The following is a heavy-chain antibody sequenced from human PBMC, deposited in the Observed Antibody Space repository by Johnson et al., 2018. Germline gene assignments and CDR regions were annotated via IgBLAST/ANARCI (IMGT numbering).Heavy chain of an antibody. V-gene: IGHV4-59*01. J-gene: IGHJ4*02. Sequence: QVQLQESGPGLVKPSETLSLTCTVSGGSISNYLWNWIRQPPGKGLEWIVNIYHSGNTKYSAPLRSRVTMSVDTSKNQFSLKVNSVTAADTAVNYCTRGPDYYDSSGYSLFDYWGQGTLVTVSS. CDR1: GGSISNYL. D-gene: IGHD3-22*01. CDR2: IYHSGNT. CDR3: TRGPDYYDSSGYSLFDY.